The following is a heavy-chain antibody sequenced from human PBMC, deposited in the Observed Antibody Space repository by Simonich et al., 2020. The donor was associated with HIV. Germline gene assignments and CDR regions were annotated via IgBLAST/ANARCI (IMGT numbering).Heavy chain of an antibody. Sequence: QVQLQQWGAGLLKPSETLSLTCAVYGGSFSGYYWSWIRQPTGKGLEWIGKINHSGITNYKSSLNSRATISVDKSKNQFALKLSSVTAADTAIYYCARRDRELILYFDYWGQGNLVTVSS. CDR1: GGSFSGYY. CDR3: ARRDRELILYFDY. CDR2: INHSGIT. V-gene: IGHV4-34*01. D-gene: IGHD3-3*01. J-gene: IGHJ4*02.